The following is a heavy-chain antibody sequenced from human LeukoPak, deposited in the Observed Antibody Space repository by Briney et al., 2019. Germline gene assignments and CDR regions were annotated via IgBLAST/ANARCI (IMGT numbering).Heavy chain of an antibody. CDR2: ISGSGGST. J-gene: IGHJ4*02. CDR1: GFTFDDYT. Sequence: GGSLRLSCAASGFTFDDYTMHWVRQAPGKGLEWVSAISGSGGSTYYADSVKGRFTISRDNSKNTLYLQMNSLRAEDTAVYYCARSSDGDYYYYFDYWGQGTLVTVSS. V-gene: IGHV3-23*01. CDR3: ARSSDGDYYYYFDY. D-gene: IGHD4-17*01.